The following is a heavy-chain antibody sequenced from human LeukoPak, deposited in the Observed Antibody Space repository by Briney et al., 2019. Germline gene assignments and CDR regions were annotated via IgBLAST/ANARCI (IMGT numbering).Heavy chain of an antibody. V-gene: IGHV7-4-1*02. CDR1: GYTFTSYA. J-gene: IGHJ6*03. Sequence: ASVKVSCKASGYTFTSYAMNWVRQAPGQGLEWMGWINTNTGNPTYAQGFTGRFVFSLDTSVSTAYLQISSLKAEDTAVYYCAGDEAELRYFDWLFGYYYMDVWGKGTTVTVSS. CDR3: AGDEAELRYFDWLFGYYYMDV. CDR2: INTNTGNP. D-gene: IGHD3-9*01.